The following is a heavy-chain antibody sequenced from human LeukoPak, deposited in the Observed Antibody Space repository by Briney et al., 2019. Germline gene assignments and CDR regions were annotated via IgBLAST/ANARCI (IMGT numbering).Heavy chain of an antibody. Sequence: PGESLRLSCAASGFTFSSYAMSWVRQAPGKGLEWVSTISGSGGSTYYADSVKGRFTISRDNSKNTLYLQMNSLRAEDTAVYYCASGRTFGGVIVTSPLDYWGQGTLVIVSS. V-gene: IGHV3-23*01. D-gene: IGHD3-16*02. CDR3: ASGRTFGGVIVTSPLDY. CDR2: ISGSGGST. J-gene: IGHJ4*02. CDR1: GFTFSSYA.